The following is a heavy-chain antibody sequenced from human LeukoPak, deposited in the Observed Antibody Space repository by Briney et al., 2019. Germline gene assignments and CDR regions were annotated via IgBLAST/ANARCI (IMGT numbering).Heavy chain of an antibody. Sequence: GPVKVSCKASGYTFTSYGISWVRQAPGQGLEWMGWISAYNGNTNYAQKLQGRVTMTTDTSTSTAYMELRSLRSDDTAVYYCARVYSSYYGSGIPGIDYWGQGTLVTVSS. CDR2: ISAYNGNT. V-gene: IGHV1-18*01. J-gene: IGHJ4*02. CDR3: ARVYSSYYGSGIPGIDY. D-gene: IGHD3-10*01. CDR1: GYTFTSYG.